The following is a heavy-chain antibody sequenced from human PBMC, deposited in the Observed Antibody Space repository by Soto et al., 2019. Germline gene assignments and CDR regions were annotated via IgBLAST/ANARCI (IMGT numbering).Heavy chain of an antibody. V-gene: IGHV1-18*01. CDR2: ISAYNGNT. Sequence: QVQLVQSGAEVKKPGASVKVSCKASGYTFTSYGISWVRQAPGQGLEWMGWISAYNGNTNYAQKLRGGVTRTTDTSTSTAYMELRSLRSDDTAVYYCARGGRHDSSGYYLPFSGMDVWGQGTTVTVSS. CDR1: GYTFTSYG. CDR3: ARGGRHDSSGYYLPFSGMDV. D-gene: IGHD3-22*01. J-gene: IGHJ6*02.